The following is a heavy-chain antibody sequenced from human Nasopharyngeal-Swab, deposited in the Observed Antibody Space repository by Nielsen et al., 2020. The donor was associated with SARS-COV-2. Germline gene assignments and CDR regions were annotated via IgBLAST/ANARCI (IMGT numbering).Heavy chain of an antibody. J-gene: IGHJ6*03. CDR2: IIPIFGIA. Sequence: WVRQAPGQGLEWMGGIIPIFGIANYAQKFQGRVTITADKSTSTAYMELSSLRSEDTAVYYCARDRAYSGSYMDVWGKGTTVTVSS. V-gene: IGHV1-69*17. CDR3: ARDRAYSGSYMDV. D-gene: IGHD5-12*01.